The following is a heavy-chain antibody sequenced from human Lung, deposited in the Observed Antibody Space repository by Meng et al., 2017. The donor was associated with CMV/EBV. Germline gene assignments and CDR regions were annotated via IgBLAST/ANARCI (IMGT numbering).Heavy chain of an antibody. D-gene: IGHD3-3*01. J-gene: IGHJ4*02. CDR2: ISYDGSNK. Sequence: LXLTXAASGFTFSSYAMHWVRQAPGKGLEWVAVISYDGSNKYYADSVKGRFTISRDNSKNTLYLQMNSLRAEDTAVYYCARPNVHYDFWSGCDYWGQGTLVTVSS. CDR3: ARPNVHYDFWSGCDY. V-gene: IGHV3-30*04. CDR1: GFTFSSYA.